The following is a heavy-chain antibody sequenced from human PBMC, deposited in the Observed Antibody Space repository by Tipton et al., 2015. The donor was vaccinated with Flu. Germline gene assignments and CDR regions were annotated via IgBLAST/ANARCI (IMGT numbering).Heavy chain of an antibody. D-gene: IGHD2-21*01. CDR3: ARQLGGGDCY. Sequence: TLSLTCTVSGDSISSYYWSWIRQPPGKGLEWIGYIYDSGRSKYNPSLKSRVSISVDTSKNQFSLKLRSVTAADTAVYYCARQLGGGDCYWGQGTLVTVSS. J-gene: IGHJ4*02. CDR1: GDSISSYY. CDR2: IYDSGRS. V-gene: IGHV4-59*08.